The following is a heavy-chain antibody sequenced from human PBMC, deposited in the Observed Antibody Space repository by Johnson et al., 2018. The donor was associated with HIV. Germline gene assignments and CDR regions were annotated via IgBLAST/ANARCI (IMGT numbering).Heavy chain of an antibody. J-gene: IGHJ3*02. CDR1: GFTFSSYW. CDR3: AKDQGGNSGNDAFDI. V-gene: IGHV3-30*18. CDR2: ISYDGSNK. D-gene: IGHD4-23*01. Sequence: VQLVESGGGVVQPGRSLRLSCVASGFTFSSYWMSWVRQGPGKGLEWVAVISYDGSNKYYADYVKGRFTISRDNSKNTLYLQMNSLRAEDTAVYYSAKDQGGNSGNDAFDIWGQGTMVTVSS.